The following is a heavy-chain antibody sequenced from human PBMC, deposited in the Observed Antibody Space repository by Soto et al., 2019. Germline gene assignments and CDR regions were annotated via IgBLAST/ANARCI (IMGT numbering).Heavy chain of an antibody. J-gene: IGHJ6*02. D-gene: IGHD2-15*01. CDR1: GFTFGASA. Sequence: PGGSLRLSCAASGFTFGASALQWVRQASGKGLEWLGRIGSRGESYATTYDVSVKGRFTISRDDSKKTAYLQMNSLESEDTAVYYCAKDSCSGGNCYFNQLYGMDVWGQGT. V-gene: IGHV3-73*01. CDR3: AKDSCSGGNCYFNQLYGMDV. CDR2: IGSRGESYAT.